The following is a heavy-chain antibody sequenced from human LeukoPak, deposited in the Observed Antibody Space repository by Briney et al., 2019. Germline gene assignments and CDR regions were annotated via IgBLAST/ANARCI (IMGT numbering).Heavy chain of an antibody. J-gene: IGHJ4*02. V-gene: IGHV3-30*18. Sequence: GGSLRLSCAASGFTFSSYGMHWVRQAPGKGLEWVAVISYDGSNKYYADSVKGRFTISRDNSKSTLYLQMNSLRAEDTAVYYCAKDRKPREQLGYYFDYWGQGTLVTVSS. CDR2: ISYDGSNK. D-gene: IGHD6-6*01. CDR3: AKDRKPREQLGYYFDY. CDR1: GFTFSSYG.